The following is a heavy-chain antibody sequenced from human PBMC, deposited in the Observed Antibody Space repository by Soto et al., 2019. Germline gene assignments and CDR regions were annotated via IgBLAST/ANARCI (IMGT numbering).Heavy chain of an antibody. Sequence: QVQLVESGGGVVQPGRSLRLSCAASGFTFSSYGMHWVRQAPGKGLEWVAVIWYDGSNKYYADSVKGRFTISRDNSKNTLYLQMNSLRAEDTAVYYRASTGGAVAGTVDYWGQGTVVTVSS. CDR1: GFTFSSYG. V-gene: IGHV3-33*01. CDR3: ASTGGAVAGTVDY. J-gene: IGHJ4*02. D-gene: IGHD6-19*01. CDR2: IWYDGSNK.